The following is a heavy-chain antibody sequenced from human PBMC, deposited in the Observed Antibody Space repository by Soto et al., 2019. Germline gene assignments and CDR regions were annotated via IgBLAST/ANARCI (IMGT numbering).Heavy chain of an antibody. J-gene: IGHJ4*02. CDR3: AKDTNSGWGFVD. CDR2: ISYDGSNK. Sequence: QVQLVESGGGVVQPERSLRLSCTASGFTFSNYGMHWVRQAPGKGLEWMTVISYDGSNKYYADSVKGRFTISRDKSKNTLYLQMSSLRPEDTAVYYCAKDTNSGWGFVDWGQGTPVTVSS. CDR1: GFTFSNYG. D-gene: IGHD6-19*01. V-gene: IGHV3-30*18.